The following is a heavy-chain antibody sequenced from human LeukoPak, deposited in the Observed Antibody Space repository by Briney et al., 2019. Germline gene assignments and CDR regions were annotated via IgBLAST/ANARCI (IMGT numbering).Heavy chain of an antibody. V-gene: IGHV3-7*05. Sequence: GGSLRLSCAASGFTFRGNGWSGFARVQGKGWKWLPNKKQDGSEIYYVDSVKGRFTISRDSPKNTLYLQMNSLRAEDTAVYYCAKSAYGSGIFYIFNDYWGQGTLVTVSS. D-gene: IGHD3-10*01. J-gene: IGHJ4*02. CDR3: AKSAYGSGIFYIFNDY. CDR1: GFTFRGNG. CDR2: KKQDGSEI.